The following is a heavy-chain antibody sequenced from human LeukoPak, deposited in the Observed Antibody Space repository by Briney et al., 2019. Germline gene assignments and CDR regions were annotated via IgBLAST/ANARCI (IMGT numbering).Heavy chain of an antibody. J-gene: IGHJ4*02. CDR2: INHSGST. Sequence: SETLSLTCAVYGGSFSGYYWSWIRQPPGKGLEWIGEINHSGSTNYNPSLKSRVTISVDTSKNQFSLKLSSVTAADTAMYYCARENIVVVPAATDYWGQGTLVTVSS. CDR3: ARENIVVVPAATDY. CDR1: GGSFSGYY. V-gene: IGHV4-34*01. D-gene: IGHD2-2*01.